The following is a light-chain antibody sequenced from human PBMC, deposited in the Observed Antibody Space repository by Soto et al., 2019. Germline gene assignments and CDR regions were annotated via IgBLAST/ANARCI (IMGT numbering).Light chain of an antibody. CDR2: DAS. Sequence: DIQMTQSPSSLSASVGDRVTITCQASQDISNYLNWYQQKPGKAAKLLIYDASNLETGGPARFSGSGSGTDFTFTISSLQPEDIATYYCQQYDNLPRWTFGQGTKVEIK. J-gene: IGKJ1*01. V-gene: IGKV1-33*01. CDR3: QQYDNLPRWT. CDR1: QDISNY.